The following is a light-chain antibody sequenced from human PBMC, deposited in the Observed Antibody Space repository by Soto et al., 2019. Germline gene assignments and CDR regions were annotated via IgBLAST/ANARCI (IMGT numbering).Light chain of an antibody. CDR1: SSDVGAHNF. V-gene: IGLV2-14*01. CDR3: NPYTSSNTYV. Sequence: QSALTQPASVSGSPGQAITISCSGSSSDVGAHNFVSWYQHHPGKAPKLMIYEVSNRPSGVSNRFSGSKSGNTASLTISGLRAEDEADYYCNPYTSSNTYVFGRGTKVTVL. CDR2: EVS. J-gene: IGLJ1*01.